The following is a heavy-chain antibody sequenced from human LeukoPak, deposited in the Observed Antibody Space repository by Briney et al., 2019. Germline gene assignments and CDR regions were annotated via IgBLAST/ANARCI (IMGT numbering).Heavy chain of an antibody. D-gene: IGHD5-18*01. Sequence: GASVKVSCKASGYTFTGYYMHWVRQAPGQGLEWMGWISTYDGDANYAQQLQGRVTMTTDTSTITAYMELRSLRSDDTAVYYCARAPSGFTYGPGDHWGQGTLVTVSS. V-gene: IGHV1-18*04. J-gene: IGHJ4*02. CDR1: GYTFTGYY. CDR3: ARAPSGFTYGPGDH. CDR2: ISTYDGDA.